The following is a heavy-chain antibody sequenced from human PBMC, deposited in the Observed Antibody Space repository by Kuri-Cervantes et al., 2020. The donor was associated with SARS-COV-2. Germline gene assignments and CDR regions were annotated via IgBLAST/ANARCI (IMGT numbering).Heavy chain of an antibody. CDR3: ARSTPLRRLVVISQGGAFDI. Sequence: ASVKVSCKASGYTFTGYYLHWVRQAPGQGLEWMGWINPNSGGTNYAQKFQGWVTMTRDTSISTVYMELSRLRSDDTAVCYCARSTPLRRLVVISQGGAFDIWGQGTMVTVSS. CDR1: GYTFTGYY. D-gene: IGHD3-22*01. CDR2: INPNSGGT. J-gene: IGHJ3*02. V-gene: IGHV1-2*04.